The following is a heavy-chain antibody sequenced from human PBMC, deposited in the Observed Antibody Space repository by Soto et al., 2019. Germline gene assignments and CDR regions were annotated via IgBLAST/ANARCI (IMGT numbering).Heavy chain of an antibody. Sequence: SETLSLTCTVSGGSISSGDYYWSWIRQPPGKGLEWIGSIYYSGSTYYNPSLKSRVTISVDTPKNQFSLKLSSVTAADTAVYYCAKNWNWGSLVHWGQGTLVTVSS. CDR3: AKNWNWGSLVH. J-gene: IGHJ4*02. CDR1: GGSISSGDYY. V-gene: IGHV4-39*01. D-gene: IGHD7-27*01. CDR2: IYYSGST.